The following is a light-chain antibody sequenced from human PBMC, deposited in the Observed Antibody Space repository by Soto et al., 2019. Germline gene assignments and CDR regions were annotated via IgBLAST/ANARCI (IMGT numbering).Light chain of an antibody. CDR1: HSVSSS. V-gene: IGKV3-11*01. CDR3: QQRGKWPST. J-gene: IGKJ2*02. Sequence: EVVMTQSPATLSVSPGERATLSCRASHSVSSSLAWYQQKPGQAPRLLISGASTRAAGIPARFSGSGSGTEFTLTITSLEPEDFAVYYCQQRGKWPSTFGPGTKVE. CDR2: GAS.